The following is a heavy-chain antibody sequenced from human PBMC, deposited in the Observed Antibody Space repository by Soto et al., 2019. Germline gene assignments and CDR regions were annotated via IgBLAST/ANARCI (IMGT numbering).Heavy chain of an antibody. CDR3: ARGLTTVTTGDY. CDR1: GGSISSGGYS. Sequence: QLQLQESGSGLVKPSQTLSLTCAVSGGSISSGGYSCNWIRQPPGKGLEWMGYIYHSGSTYYNPSLKTHVTIPVDMSKNQFSLKLSSVTTADTAVYYLARGLTTVTTGDYWGQGTLVTVST. J-gene: IGHJ4*02. D-gene: IGHD4-17*01. V-gene: IGHV4-30-2*01. CDR2: IYHSGST.